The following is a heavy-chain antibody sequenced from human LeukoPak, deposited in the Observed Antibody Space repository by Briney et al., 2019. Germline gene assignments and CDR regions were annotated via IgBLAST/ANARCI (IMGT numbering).Heavy chain of an antibody. CDR1: GGSISSYF. D-gene: IGHD3-16*01. J-gene: IGHJ3*01. CDR2: LYTSGTT. V-gene: IGHV4-4*07. CDR3: AREDSGVWRAFDV. Sequence: SETLSLTCTVSGGSISSYFWSWIRQPAGKGLEWIERLYTSGTTNYNPSLKGRPTMSLDTSKNQFSLNLSSVTAADTAMYYCAREDSGVWRAFDVWGQGTMVTVSS.